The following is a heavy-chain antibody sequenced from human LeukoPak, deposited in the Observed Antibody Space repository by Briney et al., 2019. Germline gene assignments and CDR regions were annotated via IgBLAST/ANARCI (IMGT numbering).Heavy chain of an antibody. CDR3: ARHEGSSWPSDY. Sequence: SETLSLTCTVSGGSIRSYYWSWIRQPPGKGLEWIGYISYSGSTDYNPSPKSRVTISLDTSKNQFSLKLSSVTAADTAVYYCARHEGSSWPSDYWGQGTLVTVSS. CDR1: GGSIRSYY. J-gene: IGHJ4*02. CDR2: ISYSGST. V-gene: IGHV4-59*08. D-gene: IGHD6-13*01.